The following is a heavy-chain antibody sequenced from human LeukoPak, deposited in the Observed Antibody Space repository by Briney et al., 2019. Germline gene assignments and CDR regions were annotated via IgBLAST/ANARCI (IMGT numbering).Heavy chain of an antibody. CDR3: ARLTPFTYYYDSSGYYFDY. CDR1: GGSISSCY. D-gene: IGHD3-22*01. V-gene: IGHV4-59*08. CDR2: IYYSGST. J-gene: IGHJ4*02. Sequence: PSETLSLTCTVSGGSISSCYWSWIRQPPGKGLEWIGYIYYSGSTNYNPSLKSRVTISVDTSKNQFSLKLSSVTAADTAVYYCARLTPFTYYYDSSGYYFDYWGQGTLVTVSS.